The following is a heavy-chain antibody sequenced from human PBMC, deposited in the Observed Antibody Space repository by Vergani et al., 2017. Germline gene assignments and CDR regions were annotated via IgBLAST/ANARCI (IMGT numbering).Heavy chain of an antibody. D-gene: IGHD6-13*01. CDR2: ISGSGGST. J-gene: IGHJ6*03. V-gene: IGHV3-23*01. CDR1: GFTFSSYA. Sequence: EVQLLESGGGLVQPGGSLRLSCAASGFTFSSYAMSWVRQAPGKGLEWVSAISGSGGSTNYADSVKGRFTISRDNAKNSLYLQMNSLRAEDTALYYCAKDGAAGAAHYYYYMDVWGKGTTVTVSS. CDR3: AKDGAAGAAHYYYYMDV.